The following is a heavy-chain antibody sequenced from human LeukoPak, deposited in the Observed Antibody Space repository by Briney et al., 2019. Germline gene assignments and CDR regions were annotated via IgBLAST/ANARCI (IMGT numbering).Heavy chain of an antibody. CDR3: ARTGVFDWLSYFDY. CDR2: INHSGST. D-gene: IGHD3-9*01. Sequence: SETLSLTCAVYGGSFSGYYWSWIRQPPGKGLEWIGEINHSGSTNYNPSLKSRVTISVDTSKNQFSLKLSSVTAADTAVYYCARTGVFDWLSYFDYWGQGTLVTVSS. V-gene: IGHV4-34*01. CDR1: GGSFSGYY. J-gene: IGHJ4*02.